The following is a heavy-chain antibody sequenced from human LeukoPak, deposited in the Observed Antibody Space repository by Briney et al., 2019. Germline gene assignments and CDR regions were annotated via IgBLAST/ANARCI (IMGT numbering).Heavy chain of an antibody. CDR1: GYTFTGYY. CDR2: INPNSGGT. J-gene: IGHJ6*03. CDR3: ARGENYGSGSYYKVRYYYYYMDV. V-gene: IGHV1-2*06. Sequence: ASVKVSCKASGYTFTGYYMHWVRQAPGQGLEWMGRINPNSGGTNYAQKFQGRVTMTRDTSISTAYMELSRLRSDDTAVYYCARGENYGSGSYYKVRYYYYYMDVWGKGTTVTVSS. D-gene: IGHD3-10*01.